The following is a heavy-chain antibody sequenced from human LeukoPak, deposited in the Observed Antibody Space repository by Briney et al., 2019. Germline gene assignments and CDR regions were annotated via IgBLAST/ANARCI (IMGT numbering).Heavy chain of an antibody. J-gene: IGHJ4*02. CDR1: GFTFTSYG. CDR2: ISNSGDTT. V-gene: IGHV3-23*01. Sequence: GGSLRLSCAASGFTFTSYGMNWVRQAPGKGLEWVSVISNSGDTTYYADPVKGRFTISRDNSKNTLYLQMGSLRAEDTAIYYCANLHRAPPDYWGQGTLVTVSS. CDR3: ANLHRAPPDY.